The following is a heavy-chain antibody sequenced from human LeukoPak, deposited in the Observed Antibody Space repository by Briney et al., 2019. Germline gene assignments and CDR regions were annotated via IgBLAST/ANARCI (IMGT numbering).Heavy chain of an antibody. D-gene: IGHD3-22*01. CDR3: ASGDSSGFGLQH. Sequence: ASVKVSCKASGGTFSSYAISWVRQAPGQGLEWMGGIIPIFGTENCAQKFQGRVTITADESTSTAYMELSSLRSEDTAVYYCASGDSSGFGLQHWGQGTLVTVSS. V-gene: IGHV1-69*01. CDR2: IIPIFGTE. CDR1: GGTFSSYA. J-gene: IGHJ1*01.